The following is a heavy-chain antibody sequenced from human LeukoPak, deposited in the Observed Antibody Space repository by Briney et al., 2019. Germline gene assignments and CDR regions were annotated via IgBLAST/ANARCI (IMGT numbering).Heavy chain of an antibody. CDR1: GGSTSSDY. V-gene: IGHV4-59*08. D-gene: IGHD3-16*01. J-gene: IGHJ2*01. Sequence: SETLSLTCTVSGGSTSSDYWSWIRQSPGKGLEWVGYVYNSGDTGKNPSLKSRVTILLDTSKNQCSLKLTSVSAADTAVYYCARLKLGAYFNLWGRGTLVTVSS. CDR2: VYNSGDT. CDR3: ARLKLGAYFNL.